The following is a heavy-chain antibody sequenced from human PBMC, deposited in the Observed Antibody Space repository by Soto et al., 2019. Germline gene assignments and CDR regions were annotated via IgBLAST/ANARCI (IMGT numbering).Heavy chain of an antibody. CDR1: GGSISSSNYY. J-gene: IGHJ4*02. D-gene: IGHD3-22*01. V-gene: IGHV4-39*01. CDR2: IYYGGST. CDR3: ARLLGSSSYPHYFDY. Sequence: PSETLSLTCTVSGGSISSSNYYWGWIRQPPGKGLEWIGTIYYGGSTYYNPSLKSRVTISVDTSKNQFSLKLSSVTAADTAVYYCARLLGSSSYPHYFDYWGQRTPVTVSS.